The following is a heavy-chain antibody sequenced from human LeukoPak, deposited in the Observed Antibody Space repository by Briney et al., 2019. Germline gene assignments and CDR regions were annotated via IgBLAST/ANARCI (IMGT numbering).Heavy chain of an antibody. Sequence: GGSLRLSCVGSGFTFSSHAMSWVRQTPEKGLEWVSGIYESGQTTHYADSAKGRFSISRDNSKNTLYLQMDSLRGEDTAIYYCAKDYRIGYSDHFDYWGQGALVTVSS. J-gene: IGHJ4*02. CDR1: GFTFSSHA. CDR2: IYESGQTT. D-gene: IGHD2-21*01. V-gene: IGHV3-23*01. CDR3: AKDYRIGYSDHFDY.